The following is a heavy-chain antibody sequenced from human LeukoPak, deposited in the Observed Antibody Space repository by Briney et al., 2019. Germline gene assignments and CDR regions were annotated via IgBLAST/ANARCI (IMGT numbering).Heavy chain of an antibody. D-gene: IGHD4-11*01. J-gene: IGHJ4*02. CDR1: GYSLRSSYY. CDR2: IYHSGST. V-gene: IGHV4-38-2*02. CDR3: ARCTVTTGACDY. Sequence: SETLSLTCTVSGYSLRSSYYWGWIRQPPGKGLERIGSIYHSGSTYYNPSLKSRVTISVDTSKNQFSLKLSSVTAADTAVYYCARCTVTTGACDYWGQGTLVTVSS.